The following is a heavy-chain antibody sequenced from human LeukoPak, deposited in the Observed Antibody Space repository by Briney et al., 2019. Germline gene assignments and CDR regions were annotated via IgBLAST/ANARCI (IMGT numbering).Heavy chain of an antibody. D-gene: IGHD3-9*01. V-gene: IGHV4-59*01. J-gene: IGHJ4*02. CDR3: AGSYYDILTGYSPLDY. CDR2: IYYSGST. Sequence: SETLSLTCTVSGGSISSYYWSWIRQPPGKGLEWIGYIYYSGSTNYNPSLKSRVTISVDTSKNQFSLKLSSVTAADTAVYYCAGSYYDILTGYSPLDYWGQGTLVTVSS. CDR1: GGSISSYY.